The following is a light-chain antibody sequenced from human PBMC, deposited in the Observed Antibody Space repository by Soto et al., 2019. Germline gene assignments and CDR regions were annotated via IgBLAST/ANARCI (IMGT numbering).Light chain of an antibody. CDR3: SSYTSSSPFV. J-gene: IGLJ1*01. CDR1: SSDVGGYNY. Sequence: QSVLTQPASVSGSPGQSITISCTGTSSDVGGYNYVSWYQQHPGKAPKLTIYEVSNRPSGVSNRFSGSKSGNTASLTISGLQAEDEADYYCSSYTSSSPFVFGTGTKVTVL. CDR2: EVS. V-gene: IGLV2-14*01.